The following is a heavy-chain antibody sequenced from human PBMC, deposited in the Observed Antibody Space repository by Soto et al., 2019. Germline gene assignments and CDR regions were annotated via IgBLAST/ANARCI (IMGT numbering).Heavy chain of an antibody. Sequence: QDQLVQSGAEVKKPGSSVKVSCKASGGTFSSHTFRWVRQAPGQGLEWMGRIIPALGTATYAQKFQGRVTITADESSTTASLELNSLRSADAAAYYCAAPDLGYYWYCDLWGRGTLVTVSS. D-gene: IGHD2-21*02. CDR2: IIPALGTA. CDR1: GGTFSSHT. J-gene: IGHJ2*01. CDR3: AAPDLGYYWYCDL. V-gene: IGHV1-69*08.